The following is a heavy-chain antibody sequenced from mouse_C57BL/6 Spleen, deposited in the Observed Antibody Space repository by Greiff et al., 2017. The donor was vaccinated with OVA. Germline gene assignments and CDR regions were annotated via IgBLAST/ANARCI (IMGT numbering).Heavy chain of an antibody. V-gene: IGHV5-17*01. CDR1: GFTFSDYG. CDR3: TRLYWDYWYFDV. D-gene: IGHD4-1*01. CDR2: ISSGSSTI. J-gene: IGHJ1*03. Sequence: EVQLQESGGGLVKPGGSLKLSCAASGFTFSDYGMHWVRQAPEKGLEWVAYISSGSSTIYYADTVKGRFTISRDNAKNTLFLQMTSLRSEDTAMYYCTRLYWDYWYFDVWRTETADTVST.